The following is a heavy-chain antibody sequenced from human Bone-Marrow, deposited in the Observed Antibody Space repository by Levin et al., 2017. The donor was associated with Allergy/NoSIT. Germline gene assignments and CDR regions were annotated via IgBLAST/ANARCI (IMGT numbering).Heavy chain of an antibody. V-gene: IGHV3-30*03. D-gene: IGHD5-24*01. CDR2: ISYDGRNE. CDR1: GFTFSSYA. CDR3: ARDLFSGAAGYKTYSFDY. Sequence: GGSLRLSCAASGFTFSSYAIHWVRQAPGKGLEWVAVISYDGRNEFYGDSVRGRFTISRDNAKNTVYQEMNGLRGEDPAVYVCARDLFSGAAGYKTYSFDYWGQGTLVTVSS. J-gene: IGHJ4*02.